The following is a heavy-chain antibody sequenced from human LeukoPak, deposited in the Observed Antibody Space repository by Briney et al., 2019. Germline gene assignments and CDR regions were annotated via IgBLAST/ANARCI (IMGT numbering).Heavy chain of an antibody. J-gene: IGHJ4*02. Sequence: GGSLRLSCAASGFTFSSYAMTWVRQAPGKGLEWVSATSGSGGSTYYAGSVKGRFTISRDNSKNTLYLQMNSLRAEDTAVYYCAKGTYSSSPRDYWGQGTLVTVSS. D-gene: IGHD6-6*01. CDR3: AKGTYSSSPRDY. CDR1: GFTFSSYA. CDR2: TSGSGGST. V-gene: IGHV3-23*01.